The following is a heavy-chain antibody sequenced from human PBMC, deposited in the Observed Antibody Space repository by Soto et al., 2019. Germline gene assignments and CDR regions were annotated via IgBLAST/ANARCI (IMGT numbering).Heavy chain of an antibody. Sequence: QVQLVESGGGVVQPGRSLRLSCAASGFTFSSYGMHWVRQAPGKGLEWVAVISYDGSNKYYADSVKGRFTISRDNSKNRLYLQMNSLRAEDTAVYYCAKIPFITMVRGAGFDYWGQGTLVTVSS. CDR3: AKIPFITMVRGAGFDY. D-gene: IGHD3-10*01. V-gene: IGHV3-30*18. J-gene: IGHJ4*02. CDR2: ISYDGSNK. CDR1: GFTFSSYG.